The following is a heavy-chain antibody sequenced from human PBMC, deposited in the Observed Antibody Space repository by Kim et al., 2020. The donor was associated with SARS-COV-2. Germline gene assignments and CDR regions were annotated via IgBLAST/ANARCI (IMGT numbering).Heavy chain of an antibody. CDR3: ARDGGNYGGNSLDY. J-gene: IGHJ4*02. Sequence: NPSLKSRVTISVDTSKNQFSLKLSSVTAADTAVYYCARDGGNYGGNSLDYWGQGTLVTVSS. V-gene: IGHV4-31*02. D-gene: IGHD4-17*01.